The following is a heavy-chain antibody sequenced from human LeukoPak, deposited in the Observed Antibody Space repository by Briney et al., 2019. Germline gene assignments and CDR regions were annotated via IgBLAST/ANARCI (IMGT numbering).Heavy chain of an antibody. D-gene: IGHD5-12*01. CDR2: LSGSGGST. CDR1: GFTFSSYA. J-gene: IGHJ4*02. Sequence: GVSLRLSCAASGFTFSSYAMSWVRQAPGKGLEWVSALSGSGGSTYYADSVKGRFTISRDNSKNTLYLQMNSLKAEDTAVYYCAKDSGYDFYYFDYWGQGTLVTVSS. V-gene: IGHV3-23*01. CDR3: AKDSGYDFYYFDY.